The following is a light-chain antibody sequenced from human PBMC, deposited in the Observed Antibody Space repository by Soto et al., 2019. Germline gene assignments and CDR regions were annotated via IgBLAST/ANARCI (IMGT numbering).Light chain of an antibody. Sequence: DIQMTQSPSSLSASVGDRVTITCQASQDISNYLNWYQQKPGKAPKLLIYDASNLETGVPSRFSGSASGTDFTFTISSLQAEDFATYYCQQRDSLPFTFGPGTKVDVK. J-gene: IGKJ3*01. CDR1: QDISNY. V-gene: IGKV1-33*01. CDR2: DAS. CDR3: QQRDSLPFT.